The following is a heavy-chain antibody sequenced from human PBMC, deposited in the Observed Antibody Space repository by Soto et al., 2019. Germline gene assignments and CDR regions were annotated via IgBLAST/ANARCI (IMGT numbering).Heavy chain of an antibody. D-gene: IGHD2-15*01. Sequence: SETLCLTCAVYGGSFSGYYWSWIRQPPGKGLEWIGEINHSGSTNYNPSLKSRVTVSVDTSKNQYSLRLSSVTAADTAVYFCARPLAGQTVVGFAHWGQGTLVTXSS. CDR2: INHSGST. CDR3: ARPLAGQTVVGFAH. CDR1: GGSFSGYY. V-gene: IGHV4-34*01. J-gene: IGHJ4*02.